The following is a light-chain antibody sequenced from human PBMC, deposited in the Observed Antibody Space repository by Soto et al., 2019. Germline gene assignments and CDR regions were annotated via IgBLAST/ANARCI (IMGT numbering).Light chain of an antibody. CDR1: SSNIRAGYD. J-gene: IGLJ2*01. V-gene: IGLV1-40*01. CDR2: ANT. CDR3: QSYDSSLSASV. Sequence: QSVLTQPPSVSGAAGQRITISCTGGSSNIRAGYDVHWYQQLPGTAPKLLIYANTNRPSGVPGRFSGSKSGASASLAITGLQAEDEADYYCQSYDSSLSASVFGGGTKLTVL.